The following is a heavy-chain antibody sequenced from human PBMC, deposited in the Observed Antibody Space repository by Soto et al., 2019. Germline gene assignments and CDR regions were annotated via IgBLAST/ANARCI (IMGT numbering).Heavy chain of an antibody. Sequence: SETLSLTCTVSGGSIDSGRYYWTWIRQNPGKGLEWIGYIFHNGRTYYNPSLQSRAVISMDTSKNQFSLILTSMTAADTAMYFCAREGEYCNGDCYSGHFDSWGQGTLVTVSS. J-gene: IGHJ4*02. V-gene: IGHV4-31*03. CDR3: AREGEYCNGDCYSGHFDS. CDR2: IFHNGRT. CDR1: GGSIDSGRYY. D-gene: IGHD2-21*02.